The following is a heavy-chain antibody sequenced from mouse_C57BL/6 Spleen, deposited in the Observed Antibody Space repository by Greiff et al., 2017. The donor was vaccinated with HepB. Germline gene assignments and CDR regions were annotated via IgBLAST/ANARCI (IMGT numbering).Heavy chain of an antibody. V-gene: IGHV5-9-1*02. Sequence: EVKLMESGEGLVKPGGSLKLSCAASGFTFSSYAMSWVRQTPEKRLEWVAYISSGGDYIYYADTVKGRFTISRDNARNTLYLQMSSLKSEDTAMYYCTRGGYYGSSYDYWGQGTTLTVSS. CDR2: ISSGGDYI. D-gene: IGHD1-1*01. CDR3: TRGGYYGSSYDY. CDR1: GFTFSSYA. J-gene: IGHJ2*01.